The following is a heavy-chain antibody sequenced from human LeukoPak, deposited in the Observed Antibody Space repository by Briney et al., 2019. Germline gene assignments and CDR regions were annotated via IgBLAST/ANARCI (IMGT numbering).Heavy chain of an antibody. V-gene: IGHV4-59*01. CDR3: ARLSYRPFDP. J-gene: IGHJ5*02. CDR2: IYYSGST. Sequence: SETLSLTCTVSGGSISSYYWSWIRQPPGKGLEWIGYIYYSGSTNYNPSLKSRVTISVDTSKNQFSLKLSSVTAADTAVYYCARLSYRPFDPWGQGTLVTVSS. D-gene: IGHD2-21*01. CDR1: GGSISSYY.